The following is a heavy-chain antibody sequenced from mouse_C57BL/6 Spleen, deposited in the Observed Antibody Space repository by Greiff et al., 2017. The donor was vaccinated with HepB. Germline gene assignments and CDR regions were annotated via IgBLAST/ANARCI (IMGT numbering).Heavy chain of an antibody. CDR1: GYAFSSSW. CDR3: ARGFTTVVPMDY. D-gene: IGHD1-1*01. J-gene: IGHJ4*01. Sequence: QVQLQQSGPELVKPGASVKISCKASGYAFSSSWMNWVKQRPGKGLEWIGRIYPGDGDTNYNGKFKGKATLTADKSSSTAYMQLSSLTSEDSAVYFCARGFTTVVPMDYWGQGTSVTVSS. V-gene: IGHV1-82*01. CDR2: IYPGDGDT.